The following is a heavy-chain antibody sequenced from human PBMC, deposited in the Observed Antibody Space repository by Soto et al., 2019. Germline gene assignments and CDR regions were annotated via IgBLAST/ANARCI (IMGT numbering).Heavy chain of an antibody. V-gene: IGHV4-39*01. Sequence: QLQLQESGPGLVKPSETLSLTCTVSGGSISSSSYYWGWIRQPPGKGLEWIGSIYYSGSTYYNPSLKSRVTISVDTSKNQFPLTLSSVTAADAAVYYCARNCGGDCWALDYWGQGTLVTVSS. D-gene: IGHD2-21*02. CDR3: ARNCGGDCWALDY. CDR2: IYYSGST. J-gene: IGHJ4*02. CDR1: GGSISSSSYY.